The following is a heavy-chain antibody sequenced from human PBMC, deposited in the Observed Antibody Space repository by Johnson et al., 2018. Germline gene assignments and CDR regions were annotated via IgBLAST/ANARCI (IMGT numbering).Heavy chain of an antibody. D-gene: IGHD1-26*01. CDR1: GFTFSGYW. CDR3: VRDVGVSXGARGGWNKWFDP. J-gene: IGHJ5*02. V-gene: IGHV3-74*01. CDR2: ISSDGRRT. Sequence: VQLVESGGGLIHPGGSLRLSCEASGFTFSGYWMHWVRQDSGKGLMWVGDISSDGRRTGYADSVKGRFTISRDNAKNTMYLEMNSLRAEDTAVYYCVRDVGVSXGARGGWNKWFDP.